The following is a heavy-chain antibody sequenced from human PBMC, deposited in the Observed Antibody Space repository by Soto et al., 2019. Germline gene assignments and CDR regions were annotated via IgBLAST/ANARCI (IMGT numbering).Heavy chain of an antibody. D-gene: IGHD3-16*01. V-gene: IGHV1-69*06. J-gene: IGHJ6*02. CDR2: IIPIFGTA. CDR3: ARHDLGYYGMDV. Sequence: GASVKVSCKASGGTFSSYAISWVRQAPGQGLEWMGGIIPIFGTANYAQKFQGRVTITADKSTSTAYMELSSVTAADTAVYYCARHDLGYYGMDVWGQGTTLTVSS. CDR1: GGTFSSYA.